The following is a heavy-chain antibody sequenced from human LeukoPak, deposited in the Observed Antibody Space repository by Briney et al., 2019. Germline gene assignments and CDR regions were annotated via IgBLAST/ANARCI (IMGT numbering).Heavy chain of an antibody. J-gene: IGHJ4*02. Sequence: GGSLRLSCAASGFTFRRYCMSWARRAPGKGMEWVANIIQDGSEKYYADSVKGRFTISRDTDKNSVYLQMTSPRAEDTAVYYCARDLDYWGQGTLVTVSS. V-gene: IGHV3-7*01. CDR3: ARDLDY. CDR2: IIQDGSEK. CDR1: GFTFRRYC.